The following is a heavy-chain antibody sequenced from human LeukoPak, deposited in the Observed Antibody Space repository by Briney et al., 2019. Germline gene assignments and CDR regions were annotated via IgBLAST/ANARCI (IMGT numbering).Heavy chain of an antibody. V-gene: IGHV3-9*03. CDR2: ISWNSGSI. J-gene: IGHJ4*02. Sequence: GRSLRLSCAASGFTFDDYAMHWVRQAPGKGLEWVSGISWNSGSIGYADSVKGRFTISRDNAKSSLYLQMNSLRAEDMALYYCAKDGYSSSWYSIDYWGQGTLVTVSS. D-gene: IGHD6-13*01. CDR1: GFTFDDYA. CDR3: AKDGYSSSWYSIDY.